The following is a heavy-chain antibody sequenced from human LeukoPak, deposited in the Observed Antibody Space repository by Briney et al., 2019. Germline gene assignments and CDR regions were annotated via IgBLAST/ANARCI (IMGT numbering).Heavy chain of an antibody. V-gene: IGHV3-66*04. CDR2: IYSGGST. J-gene: IGHJ4*02. D-gene: IGHD5/OR15-5a*01. Sequence: PGGSLRLSREASGFTVSSNYMSWVRQAPGKGLEWVSVIYSGGSTYYADSVKGRFTISRDNSKNTLYLQMNSLRAEDTAVYYCARPPLVYNYWGQGTLVTVSS. CDR1: GFTVSSNY. CDR3: ARPPLVYNY.